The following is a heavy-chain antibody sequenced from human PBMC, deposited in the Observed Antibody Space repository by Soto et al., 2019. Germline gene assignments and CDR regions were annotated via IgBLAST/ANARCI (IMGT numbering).Heavy chain of an antibody. CDR1: GGSFSGYY. CDR3: ARGVVVTARNAFDI. CDR2: INHSGST. J-gene: IGHJ3*02. V-gene: IGHV4-34*01. D-gene: IGHD2-21*02. Sequence: SETLSLTCAVYGGSFSGYYWSWIRQPPGKGLEWIGEINHSGSTNYNPSLKSRVTISVDTSKNQFSLKLSSVTAADTAVYYCARGVVVTARNAFDIWGQGTMVTVSS.